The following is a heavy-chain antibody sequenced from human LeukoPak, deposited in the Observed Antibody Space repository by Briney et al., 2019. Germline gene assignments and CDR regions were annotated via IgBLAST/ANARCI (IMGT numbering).Heavy chain of an antibody. CDR1: GFTFSTCA. J-gene: IGHJ4*02. Sequence: GGSLRLSCAASGFTFSTCAMSWVRQAPGKGLEWVSTISGGGRSTDYADSVKGRFTISRDNSKDTLYLQMNSLRAEDTAVYYCARERYFDYWGQGTLVTVSS. CDR3: ARERYFDY. CDR2: ISGGGRST. V-gene: IGHV3-23*01.